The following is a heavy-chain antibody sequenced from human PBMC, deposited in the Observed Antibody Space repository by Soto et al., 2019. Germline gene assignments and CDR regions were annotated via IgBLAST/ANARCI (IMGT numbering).Heavy chain of an antibody. CDR2: IKQDGSEK. D-gene: IGHD6-19*01. CDR1: GFTFSSYL. J-gene: IGHJ4*02. V-gene: IGHV3-7*01. Sequence: EGSLRLSCAASGFTFSSYLMSWVRQAPGKGLEWVANIKQDGSEKYYVDSVKGRFTISRDNAKNSLYLQMNSLRAEDTAVYYCARDGAVAGFDYWGQGTLVTASS. CDR3: ARDGAVAGFDY.